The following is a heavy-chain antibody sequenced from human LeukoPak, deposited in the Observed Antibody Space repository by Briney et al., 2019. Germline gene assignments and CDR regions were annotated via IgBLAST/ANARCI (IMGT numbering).Heavy chain of an antibody. CDR2: INPNSGGT. Sequence: ASVKVSCKASGYTFTGYYMHWVRQAPGQGLEWMGWINPNSGGTNYAQKFQGRVTMTRDTSISTAYMELSRLRSDDTAVYYCARHFWMGPYNWNDLDYWGQGTLVTVSS. D-gene: IGHD1-20*01. CDR1: GYTFTGYY. J-gene: IGHJ4*02. V-gene: IGHV1-2*02. CDR3: ARHFWMGPYNWNDLDY.